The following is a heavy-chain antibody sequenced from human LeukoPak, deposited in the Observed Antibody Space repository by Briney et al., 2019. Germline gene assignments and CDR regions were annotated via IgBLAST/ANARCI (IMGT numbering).Heavy chain of an antibody. CDR2: INPNSGGT. Sequence: ASVKVSCKASGYTFTGYYMHWVRQAPGQGLEWMGWINPNSGGTNYAQKFQGRVTMTRDTSISTAYMELSRLRSDDTAVYYCARDRVQGGSYYSSGSYSFDYWSQGTLVTVSS. D-gene: IGHD3-10*01. CDR3: ARDRVQGGSYYSSGSYSFDY. V-gene: IGHV1-2*02. J-gene: IGHJ4*02. CDR1: GYTFTGYY.